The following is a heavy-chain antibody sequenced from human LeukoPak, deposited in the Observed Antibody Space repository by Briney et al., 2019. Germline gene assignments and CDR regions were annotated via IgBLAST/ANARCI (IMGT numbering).Heavy chain of an antibody. CDR2: IWYDGSNK. D-gene: IGHD3-16*01. CDR3: ARDLGEYYDLADY. V-gene: IGHV3-33*01. J-gene: IGHJ4*02. CDR1: GFTFSSYG. Sequence: PGRSLRLSCAASGFTFSSYGMLWVRQAPGKGLEWVAVIWYDGSNKYYADSVKGRFTISRDNSKNTLYLQMNSLRAEDTAVYYCARDLGEYYDLADYWGQGTLVTVSS.